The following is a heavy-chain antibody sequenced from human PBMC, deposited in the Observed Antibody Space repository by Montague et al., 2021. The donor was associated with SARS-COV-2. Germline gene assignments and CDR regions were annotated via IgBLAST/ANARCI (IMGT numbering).Heavy chain of an antibody. CDR1: GGSISSYY. Sequence: SETLSLTCTVSGGSISSYYWSWSRHPQGQGLEWMGYGYFSGSTNNNHSLKIRVTISVDMAKNQFYLKLSLGTVADTAVYYCARGFDYWGQGTLVTVSS. CDR3: ARGFDY. V-gene: IGHV4-59*01. CDR2: GYFSGST. J-gene: IGHJ4*02.